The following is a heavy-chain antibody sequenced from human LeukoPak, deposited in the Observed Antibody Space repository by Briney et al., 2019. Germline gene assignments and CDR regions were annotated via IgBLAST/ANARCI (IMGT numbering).Heavy chain of an antibody. CDR1: GGSFSGYY. CDR2: INHSGST. Sequence: SETLSLTCAVYGGSFSGYYWSWIRQPPGKGLEWIGEINHSGSTNYNPSLKSRVTISVDTSKNQLSLKLSSVTAADTAVYYCARVLTYPRQYYYGSGSYPNYFDYWGQGTLVTVSS. CDR3: ARVLTYPRQYYYGSGSYPNYFDY. D-gene: IGHD3-10*01. V-gene: IGHV4-34*01. J-gene: IGHJ4*02.